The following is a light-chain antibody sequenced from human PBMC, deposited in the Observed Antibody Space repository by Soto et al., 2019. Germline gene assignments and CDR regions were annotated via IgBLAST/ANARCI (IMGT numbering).Light chain of an antibody. CDR1: QSVSSSY. J-gene: IGKJ4*01. CDR3: QQYGSSPGT. Sequence: EIVLTQSPGTLSLSPGERATLTCRASQSVSSSYLAWYQQKPGQAPRLLIYGASSRATGIPDRFSGSGSGTDFTLTISRLEPADVAVYYCQQYGSSPGTFGGGTKVEIK. V-gene: IGKV3-20*01. CDR2: GAS.